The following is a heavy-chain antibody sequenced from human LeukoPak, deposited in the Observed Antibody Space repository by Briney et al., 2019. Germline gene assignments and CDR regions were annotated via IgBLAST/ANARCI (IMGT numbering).Heavy chain of an antibody. J-gene: IGHJ4*02. D-gene: IGHD1-26*01. CDR3: APGRGAKGY. CDR1: GFTVSSNY. V-gene: IGHV3-53*01. CDR2: IYSGGST. Sequence: GGSLSLPCAASGFTVSSNYMSWVRQAPGKGLEWVSVIYSGGSTYYADFVKGRFTISRDNSKNTLYLQMNSLRAEDTAVYYCAPGRGAKGYWGQGTLVTVSS.